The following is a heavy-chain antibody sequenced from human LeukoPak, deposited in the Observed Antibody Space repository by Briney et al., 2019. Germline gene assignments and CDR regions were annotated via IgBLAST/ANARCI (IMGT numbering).Heavy chain of an antibody. Sequence: SETLSLTCTVSGGSISSYYWSWIRQPPGKGLEWIGSIYHSGSTYYNPSLKSRVTISVDTSKNQFSLKLSSVTAADTAVYYCARGYCSGGSCYFDYWGQGTLVTVSS. CDR2: IYHSGST. J-gene: IGHJ4*02. CDR1: GGSISSYY. D-gene: IGHD2-15*01. V-gene: IGHV4-59*08. CDR3: ARGYCSGGSCYFDY.